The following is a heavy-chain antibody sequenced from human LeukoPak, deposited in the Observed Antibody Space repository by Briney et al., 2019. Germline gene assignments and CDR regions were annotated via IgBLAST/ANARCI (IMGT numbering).Heavy chain of an antibody. J-gene: IGHJ5*02. D-gene: IGHD3-22*01. V-gene: IGHV3-74*01. CDR1: GFTFSSYW. CDR3: AREVDYFDSSNFYPHLRFDP. Sequence: GGSLRLSCAASGFTFSSYWMHWVRQAPGKGLVWVSRISTDGSRTGYADSVKGRFTISRDNAKNSLFLQMNSLKVEDTAVYYCAREVDYFDSSNFYPHLRFDPWGQGTLVIVSS. CDR2: ISTDGSRT.